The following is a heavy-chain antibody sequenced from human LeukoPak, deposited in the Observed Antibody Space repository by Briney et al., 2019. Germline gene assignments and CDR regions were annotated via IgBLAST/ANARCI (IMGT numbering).Heavy chain of an antibody. V-gene: IGHV3-30*02. Sequence: GGSLRLSCVASGFTYSHNGMHWVRQAPGKGLEWVAFIQYDGNTIFYADSVKGRFTISRDNSKNTLYLQMNSLRAEDTAVYYCAKDHGQQLDTFDYWGQGTLVTVSS. D-gene: IGHD6-13*01. CDR2: IQYDGNTI. CDR1: GFTYSHNG. J-gene: IGHJ4*02. CDR3: AKDHGQQLDTFDY.